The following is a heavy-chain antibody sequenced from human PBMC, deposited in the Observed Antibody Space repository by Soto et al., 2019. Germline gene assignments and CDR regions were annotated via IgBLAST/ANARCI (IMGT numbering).Heavy chain of an antibody. CDR2: ISGSGGST. Sequence: LRLSCAASGFTFSSYAMSWVRQAPGKGLEWVSAISGSGGSTYYADSVKGRFTISRDNSKNTLYLQMNSLRAEDTAVYYCAKTEGGHSSSWYSYYYYGMDVWGQGTTVTVSS. D-gene: IGHD6-13*01. CDR1: GFTFSSYA. V-gene: IGHV3-23*01. J-gene: IGHJ6*02. CDR3: AKTEGGHSSSWYSYYYYGMDV.